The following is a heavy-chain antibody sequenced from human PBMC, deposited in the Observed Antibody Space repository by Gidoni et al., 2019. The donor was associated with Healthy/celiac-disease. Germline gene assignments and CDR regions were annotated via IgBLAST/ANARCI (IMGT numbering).Heavy chain of an antibody. J-gene: IGHJ1*01. D-gene: IGHD6-19*01. CDR1: GGSISSSSYY. CDR3: ARGGSGWYGEYYFQH. CDR2: IYYSGST. V-gene: IGHV4-39*01. Sequence: QLQLQESGPGLVKPSETLSLTCTVSGGSISSSSYYWGWIRQPPGKGLEWIGSIYYSGSTYYNPSLKSRVTISVDTSKNQFSLKLSSVTAADTAVYYCARGGSGWYGEYYFQHWGQGTLVTVSS.